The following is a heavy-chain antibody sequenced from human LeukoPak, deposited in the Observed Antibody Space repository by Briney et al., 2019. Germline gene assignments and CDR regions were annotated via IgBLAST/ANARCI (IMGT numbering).Heavy chain of an antibody. CDR1: GFTFSSYG. Sequence: PGRSLRLSCAASGFTFSSYGMHWVRQAPGKGLEWVAVISYDGSNKYYADSVKGRFTISRDNAKNSLYLQMDSLRAEDTAVYYCARGYGNYVRDPGVWGQGTAVTVSS. CDR3: ARGYGNYVRDPGV. V-gene: IGHV3-30*03. CDR2: ISYDGSNK. J-gene: IGHJ6*02. D-gene: IGHD4-11*01.